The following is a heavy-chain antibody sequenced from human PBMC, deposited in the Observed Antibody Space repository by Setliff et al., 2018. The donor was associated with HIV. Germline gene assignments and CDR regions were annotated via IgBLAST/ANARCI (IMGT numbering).Heavy chain of an antibody. V-gene: IGHV1-18*01. CDR3: ARSRNSILTGYYPTADFDY. CDR1: GYTFTTYG. Sequence: ASVKVSCKASGYTFTTYGISWVRQAPGQGLEWMGWISTYNGDTNYVQKLQGRVTMTTDTSTRTAYMDLRSLRSDDTAVYYCARSRNSILTGYYPTADFDYWGQGTLVTVSS. D-gene: IGHD3-9*01. J-gene: IGHJ4*02. CDR2: ISTYNGDT.